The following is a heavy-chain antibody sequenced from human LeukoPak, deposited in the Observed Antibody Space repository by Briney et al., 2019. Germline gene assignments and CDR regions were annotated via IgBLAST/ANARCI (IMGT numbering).Heavy chain of an antibody. J-gene: IGHJ4*02. CDR3: ARDLLGYSYGLDY. V-gene: IGHV1-8*01. CDR2: MNTNSGNT. D-gene: IGHD5-18*01. Sequence: ASVKVSPKASVYTFTSYDINWVRQATGQGLEWMGWMNTNSGNTHYAQKLQGRVTMTRNTSISTAYMELSSLRSEDTAVCYCARDLLGYSYGLDYWGQGTLVTVSS. CDR1: VYTFTSYD.